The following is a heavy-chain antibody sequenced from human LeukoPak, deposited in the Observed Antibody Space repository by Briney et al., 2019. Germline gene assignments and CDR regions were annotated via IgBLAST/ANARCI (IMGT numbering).Heavy chain of an antibody. CDR2: INPSGGST. J-gene: IGHJ4*02. CDR3: ARARYCSSTSCLYVFDY. V-gene: IGHV1-46*01. Sequence: ASVKVSCKASGYTFTSYYMHWVRQAPGQGLEWMGIINPSGGSTSYAQKFQSRVTMTRDTSTSTVYMELSSLRSEDTAVYYCARARYCSSTSCLYVFDYWGQGTLVTVSS. CDR1: GYTFTSYY. D-gene: IGHD2-2*01.